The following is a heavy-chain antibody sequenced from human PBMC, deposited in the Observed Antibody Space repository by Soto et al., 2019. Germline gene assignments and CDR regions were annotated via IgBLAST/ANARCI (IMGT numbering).Heavy chain of an antibody. V-gene: IGHV1-69*08. CDR2: IIPILGIA. CDR1: GGTFSSYT. CDR3: ARDHLIAVAGTRLSWFDP. D-gene: IGHD6-19*01. Sequence: QVQLVQSGAEVKKPGSSVKVSCKASGGTFSSYTISWVRQAPGQGLEWMGRIIPILGIANYAQKFQGRVTITADKSTSTAYMELSSLRSEDTAVYYCARDHLIAVAGTRLSWFDPWGQGTLVTVSS. J-gene: IGHJ5*02.